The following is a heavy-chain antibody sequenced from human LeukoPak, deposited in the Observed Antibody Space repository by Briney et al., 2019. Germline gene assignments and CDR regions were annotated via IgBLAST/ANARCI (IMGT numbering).Heavy chain of an antibody. J-gene: IGHJ1*01. V-gene: IGHV3-30*18. CDR1: GFTFSSHG. CDR3: AKESGSRSYGAYFPH. Sequence: GGSLRLSCAASGFTFSSHGMQWVRQAPGKGLEWVAVISYDGSTKYYVDSVKGRFTISRDNSKSTLYLQINSLRAEDTAVYYCAKESGSRSYGAYFPHWGQGTLVTVSS. CDR2: ISYDGSTK. D-gene: IGHD6-13*01.